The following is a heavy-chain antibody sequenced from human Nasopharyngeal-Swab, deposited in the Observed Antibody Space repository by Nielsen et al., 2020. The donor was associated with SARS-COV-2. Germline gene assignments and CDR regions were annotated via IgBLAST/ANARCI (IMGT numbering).Heavy chain of an antibody. D-gene: IGHD3-10*01. V-gene: IGHV4-39*07. Sequence: RQAPGKGLEWIGGIYYSGSTYYNPSLKSRVTISVDTSKNQFSLKLSSVTAADTAVYYCASRRYYYGSGSYSLDYWGQGTLVTVSS. CDR2: IYYSGST. J-gene: IGHJ4*02. CDR3: ASRRYYYGSGSYSLDY.